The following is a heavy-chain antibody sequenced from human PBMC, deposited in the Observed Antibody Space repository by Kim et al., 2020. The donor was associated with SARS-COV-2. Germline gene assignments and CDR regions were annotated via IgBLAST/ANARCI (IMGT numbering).Heavy chain of an antibody. CDR1: GFPFIPYG. Sequence: GGSLRLSCVASGFPFIPYGMRGGRWASGVGLEWVAIVSYEGRNTKYAASVEGRFTISRDNSKNTLYLQMNSLRTEDTALYYCVKEAAFTTVVVDYYFDYWGQGTLVTVSS. CDR2: VSYEGRNT. J-gene: IGHJ4*02. CDR3: VKEAAFTTVVVDYYFDY. D-gene: IGHD2-15*01. V-gene: IGHV3-30*18.